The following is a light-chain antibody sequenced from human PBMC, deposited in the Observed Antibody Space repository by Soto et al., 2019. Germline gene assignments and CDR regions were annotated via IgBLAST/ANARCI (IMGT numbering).Light chain of an antibody. Sequence: QSVLTQPASVSGSPGQSIAISCTGTSSDVGGYNYVSWYQQHPGKAPKLMICDVSNRPSGVSNRFSGSKSGNTASLTISGLQADDEADYYCSSYTSSSTRVFGTGTKVTVL. J-gene: IGLJ1*01. CDR2: DVS. CDR3: SSYTSSSTRV. V-gene: IGLV2-14*01. CDR1: SSDVGGYNY.